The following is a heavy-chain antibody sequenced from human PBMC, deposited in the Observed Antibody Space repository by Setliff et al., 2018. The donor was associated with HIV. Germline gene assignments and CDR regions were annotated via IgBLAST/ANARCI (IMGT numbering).Heavy chain of an antibody. J-gene: IGHJ4*02. CDR1: TFSSYA. CDR2: INSNGGST. D-gene: IGHD5-12*01. Sequence: TFSSYAMSWVRQAPGKGLEWVSTINSNGGSTYYADSVKGRFTISRDNSKNTLSLQMNSLRVEDTAVYYCAKGASFSGSYFDYWGQGTLVTVSS. CDR3: AKGASFSGSYFDY. V-gene: IGHV3-23*01.